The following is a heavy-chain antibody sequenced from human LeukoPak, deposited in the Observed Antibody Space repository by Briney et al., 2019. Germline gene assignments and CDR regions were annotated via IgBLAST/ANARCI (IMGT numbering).Heavy chain of an antibody. J-gene: IGHJ4*02. Sequence: GGSLRLSCAASGFSFGSSVMSWVRQAPGKGLEWVSAITADGGGTNHADPVKGRFTISRDNSKSTLYLQMNSLRAEDTAVYYCVKEDHYGDYVQIDHWGQGTLVTVSS. CDR1: GFSFGSSV. V-gene: IGHV3-23*01. D-gene: IGHD4-17*01. CDR2: ITADGGGT. CDR3: VKEDHYGDYVQIDH.